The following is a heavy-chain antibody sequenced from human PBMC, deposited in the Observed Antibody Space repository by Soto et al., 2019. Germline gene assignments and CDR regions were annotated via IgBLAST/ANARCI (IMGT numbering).Heavy chain of an antibody. Sequence: QVQLQESGPGLVKPSQTLSLTCTVSGGSISSGGYYWSWIRQHPGKGLEWIGYIYYSGSTYYNPSLKSRVNISVDTSKNQFSLKLSSVTAEDTAVYYCARAGITMVRGVIIRVFDYWGQGTLVTVSS. D-gene: IGHD3-10*01. CDR1: GGSISSGGYY. CDR2: IYYSGST. CDR3: ARAGITMVRGVIIRVFDY. J-gene: IGHJ4*02. V-gene: IGHV4-31*03.